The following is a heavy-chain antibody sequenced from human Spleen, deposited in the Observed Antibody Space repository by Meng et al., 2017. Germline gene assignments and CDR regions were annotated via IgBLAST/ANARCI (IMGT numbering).Heavy chain of an antibody. D-gene: IGHD3-22*01. J-gene: IGHJ3*02. V-gene: IGHV3-30*01. CDR2: ISYDGSNK. CDR1: GFTFRSYA. CDR3: ARDGYDSSGYSPTDAFDI. Sequence: GESLKISCAASGFTFRSYAMHWVRQAPGKGLEWVAVISYDGSNKYYADSVKGRFTISRDNSKNTLYLQMNSLRAEDTAVYYCARDGYDSSGYSPTDAFDIWGQGTMVTVSS.